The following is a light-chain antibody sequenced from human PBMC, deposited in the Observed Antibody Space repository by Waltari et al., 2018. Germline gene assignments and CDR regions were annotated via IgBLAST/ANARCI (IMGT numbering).Light chain of an antibody. V-gene: IGKV1-39*01. Sequence: DIHMNQSPSSLSASVGDRVTITFRASENVNSYLNWYQQKPGKAPKLLIYKASTLQSGVPSRFSGSGSGTDYTFTNRSLQSEDVATYYCQHGYGTPRTFGQGTKVEIK. J-gene: IGKJ1*01. CDR2: KAS. CDR3: QHGYGTPRT. CDR1: ENVNSY.